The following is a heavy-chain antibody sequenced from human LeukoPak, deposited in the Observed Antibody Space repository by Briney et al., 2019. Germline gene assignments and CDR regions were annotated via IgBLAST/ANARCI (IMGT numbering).Heavy chain of an antibody. CDR2: INQDRSEK. D-gene: IGHD2-8*02. CDR3: ARNADTGTVDY. J-gene: IGHJ4*02. V-gene: IGHV3-7*01. CDR1: GFTFSSYW. Sequence: AGGSLRLSCAASGFTFSSYWMSWVRQAPGKGLEWVANINQDRSEKYYVGSVEGRFTISRDNAKNSLYLQMNSLRAEDTAVYYCARNADTGTVDYWGQGTLVTVSS.